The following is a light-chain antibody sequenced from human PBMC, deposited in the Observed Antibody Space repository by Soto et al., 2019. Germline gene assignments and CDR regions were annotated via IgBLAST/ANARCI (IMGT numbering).Light chain of an antibody. CDR1: SSDVGSYNL. CDR2: EGS. Sequence: QSVLTQPASVSASPGQSITISCTGTSSDVGSYNLVSWYQQHPGKAPKLMIYEGSKRPSSGVSNRFSGSKSGNTASLTISGLQAEDEADYYCCSYAGSSTYVVFGGGTQLTVL. CDR3: CSYAGSSTYVV. V-gene: IGLV2-23*01. J-gene: IGLJ2*01.